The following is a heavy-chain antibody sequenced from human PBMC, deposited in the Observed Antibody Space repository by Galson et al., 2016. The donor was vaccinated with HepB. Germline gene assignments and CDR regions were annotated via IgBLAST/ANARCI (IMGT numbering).Heavy chain of an antibody. CDR1: GASMRTGDYY. D-gene: IGHD3-16*01. Sequence: TLSLTCTVSGASMRTGDYYWTWIRQPPGKGLELIGYIFYSGSPYYNPSLKSRVSISADMSNKQFSPKLSSVSAADTAVYFCARGGRFYFYGMDVWGQGTTVTVSS. CDR2: IFYSGSP. CDR3: ARGGRFYFYGMDV. J-gene: IGHJ6*02. V-gene: IGHV4-30-4*01.